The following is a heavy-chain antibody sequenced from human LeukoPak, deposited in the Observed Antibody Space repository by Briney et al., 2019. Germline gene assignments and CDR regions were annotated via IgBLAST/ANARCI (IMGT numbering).Heavy chain of an antibody. J-gene: IGHJ5*02. Sequence: GGSLRLSCAASGFTFSSYGMHWVRQAPGKGLEWVAVIWYDGSNKYYADSVKGRFTISRDNSKNTLYLQMNSLRPEDTAVYYCAKDDEMDTAWGQGTLVTVSS. CDR2: IWYDGSNK. CDR3: AKDDEMDTA. V-gene: IGHV3-33*06. CDR1: GFTFSSYG. D-gene: IGHD5-24*01.